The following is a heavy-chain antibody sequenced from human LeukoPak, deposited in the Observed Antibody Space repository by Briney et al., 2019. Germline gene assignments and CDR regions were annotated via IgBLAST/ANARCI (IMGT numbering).Heavy chain of an antibody. CDR2: TSSTGGT. J-gene: IGHJ4*02. Sequence: SETLSLTCSVSGGSIRSNYWTWIQQPPGKGLEWIGFTSSTGGTTYNSSLSSRLAISMDTSKNQFSLTLSSVTAADTAVYYCTRVIGSSGVDSWGQGTLVTVSS. D-gene: IGHD6-13*01. V-gene: IGHV4-59*01. CDR1: GGSIRSNY. CDR3: TRVIGSSGVDS.